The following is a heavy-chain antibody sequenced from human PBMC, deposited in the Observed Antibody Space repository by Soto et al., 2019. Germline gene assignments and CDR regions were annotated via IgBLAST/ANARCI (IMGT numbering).Heavy chain of an antibody. Sequence: EGHLLESGGGLVQPGGSLRLSCTASGFTFSNSAMIWVRQSPGQGLEWVASISENGGSRGGTYYADSVKGRFTISRNNSKRTLYQQVDSLTGADTAVYYCASAKAVVVAALGIWGQGTMVTVSS. CDR2: ISENGGSRGGT. CDR3: ASAKAVVVAALGI. D-gene: IGHD2-21*01. CDR1: GFTFSNSA. V-gene: IGHV3-23*01. J-gene: IGHJ3*02.